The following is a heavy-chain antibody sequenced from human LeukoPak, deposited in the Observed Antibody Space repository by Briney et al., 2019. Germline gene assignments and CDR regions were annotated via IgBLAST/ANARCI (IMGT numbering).Heavy chain of an antibody. V-gene: IGHV3-23*01. CDR2: ISGSGDRT. D-gene: IGHD6-19*01. CDR3: AKERSSGWPFDY. Sequence: GGSLRLSCAVSGXTFSDYAMSWVRQAPGKGLEWVSGISGSGDRTYYADSVKGRFTISRDNSRNTLYLQMNSLRVEDTAVYYCAKERSSGWPFDYWGQGNLVTVSP. J-gene: IGHJ4*02. CDR1: GXTFSDYA.